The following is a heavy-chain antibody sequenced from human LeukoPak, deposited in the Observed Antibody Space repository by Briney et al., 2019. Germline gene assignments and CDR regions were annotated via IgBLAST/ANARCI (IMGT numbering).Heavy chain of an antibody. Sequence: SVKVSCKASGGTFSSYTISWVRQAPGQGLEWMGRIIPILGIANYAQKFQGRVTITADKSTSTAYMELGSLRSEDTAVYYCARADRSYYYGSGSPLYWGQGTLVTVSS. CDR3: ARADRSYYYGSGSPLY. D-gene: IGHD3-10*01. CDR1: GGTFSSYT. V-gene: IGHV1-69*02. CDR2: IIPILGIA. J-gene: IGHJ4*02.